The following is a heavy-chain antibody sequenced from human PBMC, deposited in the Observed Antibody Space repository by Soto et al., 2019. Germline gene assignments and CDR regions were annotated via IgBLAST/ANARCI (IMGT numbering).Heavy chain of an antibody. CDR1: GYTFTSYG. CDR2: ISAYNGNT. J-gene: IGHJ6*03. D-gene: IGHD1-1*01. V-gene: IGHV1-18*01. Sequence: ASVKVSCKASGYTFTSYGISWVRQAPGQGLEWMGWISAYNGNTNYAQKLQGRVTMTTDTSTSTAYMELRSLRSDDTAVYYCARAEMGPGYNWNDPYYYCYMGVWGKGTTVTVSS. CDR3: ARAEMGPGYNWNDPYYYCYMGV.